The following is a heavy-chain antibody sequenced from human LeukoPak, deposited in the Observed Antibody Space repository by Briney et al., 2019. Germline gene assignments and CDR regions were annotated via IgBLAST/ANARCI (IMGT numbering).Heavy chain of an antibody. CDR3: ARDPAYGDTHFDY. CDR1: GFNFSSYA. J-gene: IGHJ4*02. Sequence: GGSLRLSCDASGFNFSSYAMHWVRQAPGKGLEYISGISHNGRNTYYANSVRGRFTISRDNSKNTLFLQMGSLSAEDMAVYYCARDPAYGDTHFDYWGQGALVTVSS. CDR2: ISHNGRNT. V-gene: IGHV3-64*01. D-gene: IGHD4-17*01.